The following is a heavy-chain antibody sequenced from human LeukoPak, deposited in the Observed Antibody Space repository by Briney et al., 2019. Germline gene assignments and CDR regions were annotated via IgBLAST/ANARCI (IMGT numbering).Heavy chain of an antibody. V-gene: IGHV3-48*03. CDR2: ISSSGSTI. D-gene: IGHD2-8*01. Sequence: GGSPRLSCAASGFTFSSYEMNWVRQAPGKGLEWVSYISSSGSTIYYADSVKGRFTISRDNAKNSLYLQMNSLRAEDTAVYYCARSRFHILYSWGQGTLVTVSS. CDR3: ARSRFHILYS. CDR1: GFTFSSYE. J-gene: IGHJ5*02.